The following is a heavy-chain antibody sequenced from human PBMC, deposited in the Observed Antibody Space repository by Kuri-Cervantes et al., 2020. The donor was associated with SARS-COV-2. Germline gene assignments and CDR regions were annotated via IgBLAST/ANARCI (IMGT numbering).Heavy chain of an antibody. J-gene: IGHJ3*02. CDR3: ATVMGVVVFEI. D-gene: IGHD2-15*01. CDR1: GGTFSSYA. Sequence: SVKVSCKASGGTFSSYAISWVRQAPGQGLEWMGRIIPILGIANYAQKFQGRVTITADKSTSTAYMELSSLRSEDTAIYYCATVMGVVVFEIWGQGTMVTVSS. V-gene: IGHV1-69*04. CDR2: IIPILGIA.